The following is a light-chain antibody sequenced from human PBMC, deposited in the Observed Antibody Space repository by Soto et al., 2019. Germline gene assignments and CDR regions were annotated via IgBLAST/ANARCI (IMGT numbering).Light chain of an antibody. V-gene: IGKV3-11*01. CDR2: DAS. CDR1: QSVGRY. CDR3: QQRTNWPT. J-gene: IGKJ4*01. Sequence: EIVLTQSPATLSLSPGERATLSCRASQSVGRYLAWYQQKPGQAPRLLIYDASNRATGIPARFSGSGSGTDFTFTISSLEPEDFAVYYCQQRTNWPTFGGGTKVEIK.